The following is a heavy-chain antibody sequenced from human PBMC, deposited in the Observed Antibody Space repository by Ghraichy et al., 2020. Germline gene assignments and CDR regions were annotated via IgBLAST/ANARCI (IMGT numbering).Heavy chain of an antibody. V-gene: IGHV3-21*01. Sequence: LSLTCAASGFTFSSYSMNWVRQAPGKGLEWVSSISSSSSYIYYADSVKGRFTISRDNAKNSLYLQMNSLRAEDTAVYYCARVRAATGDEYFQHWGQGTLVTVSS. D-gene: IGHD2-15*01. CDR1: GFTFSSYS. J-gene: IGHJ1*01. CDR3: ARVRAATGDEYFQH. CDR2: ISSSSSYI.